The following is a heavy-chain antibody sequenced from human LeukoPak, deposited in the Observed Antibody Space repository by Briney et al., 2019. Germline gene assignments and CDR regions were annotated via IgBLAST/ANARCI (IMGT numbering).Heavy chain of an antibody. V-gene: IGHV3-13*01. CDR1: GFTLSSYD. CDR3: ARGMSGSNDAFDV. J-gene: IGHJ3*01. CDR2: IYKTGET. Sequence: GGSLRLSCVASGFTLSSYDMHWVRQTTGESLEWVSIIYKTGETYYPDSVKGRFTISREGAKNSLYLQMNSLRAGDTAVYYCARGMSGSNDAFDVWGQGTMVTVSS. D-gene: IGHD3-10*01.